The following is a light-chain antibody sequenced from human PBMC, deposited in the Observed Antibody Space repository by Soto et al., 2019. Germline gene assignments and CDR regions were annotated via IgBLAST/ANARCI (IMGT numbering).Light chain of an antibody. CDR3: QQYGNWPLT. CDR2: DTS. V-gene: IGKV3-11*01. CDR1: QSVGNF. J-gene: IGKJ4*01. Sequence: EIVLTQSPGTLSLSPGERVSLSCRASQSVGNFLVWYQQKPGQAPSLLIYDTSNRATGIPARFSGSGSGTDFTLTISSLEPEDFAIYYCQQYGNWPLTFGGGTKVEIK.